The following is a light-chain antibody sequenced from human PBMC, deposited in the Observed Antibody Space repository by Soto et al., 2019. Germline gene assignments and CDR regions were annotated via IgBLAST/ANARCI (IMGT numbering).Light chain of an antibody. J-gene: IGKJ1*01. CDR3: QQYYSTPQK. Sequence: DIQMTQSPSSLSASVGDRVTITCRASQSIHNFLNWYQQKPGTAPKLLIYTTSSLYSGVPSRFSGSGSGTDFTLTISSLQPEDFATYYCQQYYSTPQKFGQGTKVDIK. V-gene: IGKV1-39*01. CDR2: TTS. CDR1: QSIHNF.